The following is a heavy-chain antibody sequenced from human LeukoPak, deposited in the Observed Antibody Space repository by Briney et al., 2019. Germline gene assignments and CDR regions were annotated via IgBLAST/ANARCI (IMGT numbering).Heavy chain of an antibody. CDR2: IIPIFGTA. V-gene: IGHV1-69*13. CDR3: ARDQSDTAMGPFDY. J-gene: IGHJ4*02. Sequence: GASVKVSCKASGYTFTSYGISWVRQAPGQGLEWMGGIIPIFGTANYAQKFQGRVTITADESTSTAYMELSSLRSEDTAVYYCARDQSDTAMGPFDYWGQGTLVTVSS. CDR1: GYTFTSYG. D-gene: IGHD5-18*01.